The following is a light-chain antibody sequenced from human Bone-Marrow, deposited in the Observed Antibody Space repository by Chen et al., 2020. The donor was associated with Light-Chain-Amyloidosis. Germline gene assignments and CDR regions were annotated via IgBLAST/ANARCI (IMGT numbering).Light chain of an antibody. CDR3: QSADSSGTYEVI. CDR2: RDT. Sequence: SYELTQPPSVSVSPGQTARITCSGDDLPTKYAYWYQQKPGQAPVLVFHRDTERPSGLSERFSGSSSGTTATLTISGVQAEDEADYHCQSADSSGTYEVIFGGGTKLTVL. J-gene: IGLJ2*01. V-gene: IGLV3-25*03. CDR1: DLPTKY.